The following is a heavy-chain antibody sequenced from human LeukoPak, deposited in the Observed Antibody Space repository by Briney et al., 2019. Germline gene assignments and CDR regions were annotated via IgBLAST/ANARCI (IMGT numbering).Heavy chain of an antibody. CDR1: GGSISSSSYY. V-gene: IGHV4-39*01. CDR3: ASFYSSSWSTYYNYDYMDV. Sequence: SETLSLTCTVSGGSISSSSYYWGWIRQPPGKGLEWIGSIYYSGSTYYNPSLKSRVTISVDTSKNQFSLKLSSVTAADTAVYYCASFYSSSWSTYYNYDYMDVWGKGTTVTISS. CDR2: IYYSGST. J-gene: IGHJ6*03. D-gene: IGHD6-13*01.